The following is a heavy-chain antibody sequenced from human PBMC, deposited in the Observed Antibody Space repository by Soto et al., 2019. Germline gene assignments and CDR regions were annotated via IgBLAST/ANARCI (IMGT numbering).Heavy chain of an antibody. CDR2: INHSGST. CDR1: GGSFSGYY. D-gene: IGHD3-22*01. Sequence: SETLSLTCAVYGGSFSGYYWSWIRQPPGRGLVWIGEINHSGSTNYNPSLKSRVTISVDTSKNQFSLKLSSVTAADTAVYYCGRGSYYYDSSGYPRGNWFDPWGQGTLVTVSS. J-gene: IGHJ5*02. CDR3: GRGSYYYDSSGYPRGNWFDP. V-gene: IGHV4-34*01.